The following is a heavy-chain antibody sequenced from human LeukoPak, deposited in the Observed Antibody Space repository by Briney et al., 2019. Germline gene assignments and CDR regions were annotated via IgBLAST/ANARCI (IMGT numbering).Heavy chain of an antibody. V-gene: IGHV1-8*01. CDR3: ATSYDWDAFDI. J-gene: IGHJ3*02. CDR2: MNPNSGNT. D-gene: IGHD5-12*01. CDR1: GYTFTSYD. Sequence: GASVKVSCKASGYTFTSYDINWVRQATGQGLEWMGWMNPNSGNTGYAQEFQGRVTMTRNTSISTAYMELSSLRSEDTAVYYCATSYDWDAFDIWGQGTMVTVSS.